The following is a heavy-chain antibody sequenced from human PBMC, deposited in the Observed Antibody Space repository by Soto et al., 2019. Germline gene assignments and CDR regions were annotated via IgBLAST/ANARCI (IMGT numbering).Heavy chain of an antibody. V-gene: IGHV5-10-1*01. Sequence: GESLKISCKGSGYIFTSYWSTWVRQMPGKGLEWMGRIDPSDSYANYNPSVQGHVTISVDKSISTAYLQWRSLKAPDTAIYYCAGSNDHRWSIIGYYPVDVSGQGTTVTVSS. J-gene: IGHJ6*02. CDR1: GYIFTSYW. D-gene: IGHD1-26*01. CDR3: AGSNDHRWSIIGYYPVDV. CDR2: IDPSDSYA.